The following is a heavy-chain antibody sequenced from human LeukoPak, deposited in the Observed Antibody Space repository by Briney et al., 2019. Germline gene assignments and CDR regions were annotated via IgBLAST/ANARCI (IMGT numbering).Heavy chain of an antibody. Sequence: GSSVKVSCKASGGTFSTYAISWLRQAPGQGLEWMGGIIPIYGIANYAQKLRGRVTITADESTSTPYMEVNGLRSEDTAVYYCAREATPQTSTLYYYYYYMDVWGNGTPVTVSS. CDR2: IIPIYGIA. J-gene: IGHJ6*03. V-gene: IGHV1-69*01. CDR3: AREATPQTSTLYYYYYYMDV. D-gene: IGHD1/OR15-1a*01. CDR1: GGTFSTYA.